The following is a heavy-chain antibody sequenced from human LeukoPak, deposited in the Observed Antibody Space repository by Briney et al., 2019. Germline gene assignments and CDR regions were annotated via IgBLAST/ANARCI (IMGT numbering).Heavy chain of an antibody. CDR3: ARHYIAAGGGDAFDI. J-gene: IGHJ3*02. V-gene: IGHV4-59*08. CDR2: IYYSGST. D-gene: IGHD6-13*01. CDR1: GGSMRRYY. Sequence: PSETLSLTCTVPGGSMRRYYWSWIRQPAGKGLEWTGYIYYSGSTYYNPSLKSRVTISVDTSKNQFSLKLSSVTAADTAMYYCARHYIAAGGGDAFDIWGQGTMVTVSS.